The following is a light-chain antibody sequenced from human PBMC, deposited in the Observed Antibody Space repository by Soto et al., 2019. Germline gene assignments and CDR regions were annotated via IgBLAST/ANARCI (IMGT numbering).Light chain of an antibody. Sequence: DIQMTQSPSAMSASVGARVPITCRASPDISNYLAWFQQTPGKVPKRLIHAASSLQSGFPSRFGGNGSGTEFTLTIISLQPEDFATDYCLQHSNYPCTLGQGTKGQIK. CDR1: PDISNY. CDR2: AAS. CDR3: LQHSNYPCT. J-gene: IGKJ1*01. V-gene: IGKV1-17*03.